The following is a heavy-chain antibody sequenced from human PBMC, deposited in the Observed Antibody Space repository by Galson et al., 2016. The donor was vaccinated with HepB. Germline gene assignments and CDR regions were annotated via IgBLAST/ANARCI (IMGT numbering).Heavy chain of an antibody. CDR2: IRSSSSTI. V-gene: IGHV3-48*02. Sequence: SLRLSCAASGFTFSTYHMNWVRQAPGKGLEWVSYIRSSSSTIYYADSVKGRFTISRDNAENSLYLQMNSLRDEDTGVYYCAGDLGWDFSASMPWGQGTLVTVSS. J-gene: IGHJ5*02. CDR3: AGDLGWDFSASMP. D-gene: IGHD1-26*01. CDR1: GFTFSTYH.